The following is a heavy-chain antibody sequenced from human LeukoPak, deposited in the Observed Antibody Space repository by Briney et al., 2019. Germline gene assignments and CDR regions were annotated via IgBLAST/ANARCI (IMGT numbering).Heavy chain of an antibody. CDR1: GFTFSRYA. D-gene: IGHD3-10*01. CDR2: ISSNGGST. Sequence: GGSLRLSCSASGFTFSRYAMHWVRQAPGKGLEYFSGISSNGGSTYYADSVKGRFTISRDNSKNTLYLQMSSLRAEDTAVYYCVKSGSYYNEPYYFDYWGQGTLVTVSS. CDR3: VKSGSYYNEPYYFDY. J-gene: IGHJ4*02. V-gene: IGHV3-64D*06.